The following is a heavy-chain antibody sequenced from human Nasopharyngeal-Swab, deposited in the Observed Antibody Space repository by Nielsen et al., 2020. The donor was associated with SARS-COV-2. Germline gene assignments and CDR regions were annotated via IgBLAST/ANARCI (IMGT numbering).Heavy chain of an antibody. Sequence: ASVKVSCKASGYTFTSYDINWVRQAPGHGLEWLGRMQPNNAKTVYAQKFQGRVTMTWDTSITTAYMRLSGLRSDDTAVYYCARMMAGYDGYLQNWGQGTLVTVSS. CDR2: MQPNNAKT. CDR1: GYTFTSYD. J-gene: IGHJ1*01. V-gene: IGHV1-8*01. D-gene: IGHD2-2*03. CDR3: ARMMAGYDGYLQN.